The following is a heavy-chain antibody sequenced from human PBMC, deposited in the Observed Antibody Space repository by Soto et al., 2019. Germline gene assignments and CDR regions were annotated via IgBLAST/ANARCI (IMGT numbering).Heavy chain of an antibody. Sequence: QVQLVQSGAEVKKPGASVKVSCTTSGYTFTLFGITWVRQAPGQGLEWMGWISPYNGDTKYAEKLEGRVTWTTDTSTDTAYMELTSLTSDDTAEYYCARGGQYRYFDYWGQGTLVTVSS. V-gene: IGHV1-18*01. CDR3: ARGGQYRYFDY. CDR1: GYTFTLFG. D-gene: IGHD2-2*02. J-gene: IGHJ4*02. CDR2: ISPYNGDT.